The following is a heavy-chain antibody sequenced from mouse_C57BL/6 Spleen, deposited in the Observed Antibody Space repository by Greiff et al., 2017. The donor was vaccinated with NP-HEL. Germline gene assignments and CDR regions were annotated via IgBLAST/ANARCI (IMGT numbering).Heavy chain of an antibody. V-gene: IGHV2-9-1*01. J-gene: IGHJ1*03. CDR1: GFSLTSYA. Sequence: VKVVESGPGLVAPSQSLSITCTVSGFSLTSYAISWVRQPPGKGLEWLGGIWTGGGTKYNSALKSKLSISKDNSKSQVFLKMNSLQTDDTARYYCARSVATEVATSWYFEVGGTGTTVTVSS. CDR2: IWTGGGT. CDR3: ARSVATEVATSWYFEV. D-gene: IGHD1-1*01.